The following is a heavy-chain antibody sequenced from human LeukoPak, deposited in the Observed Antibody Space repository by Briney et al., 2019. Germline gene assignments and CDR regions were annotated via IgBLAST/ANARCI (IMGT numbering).Heavy chain of an antibody. V-gene: IGHV4-34*01. D-gene: IGHD6-13*01. Sequence: SETLSLTCAVYGRSFSGYYWSWIRQPPGKGLEWLGEINHSGSTNYNPSLKSRVTISVDTSKNQFSLKLSSVTAADTAVYYCASGIAAAGHDAFDIWGQGTMVTVSS. CDR1: GRSFSGYY. CDR2: INHSGST. J-gene: IGHJ3*02. CDR3: ASGIAAAGHDAFDI.